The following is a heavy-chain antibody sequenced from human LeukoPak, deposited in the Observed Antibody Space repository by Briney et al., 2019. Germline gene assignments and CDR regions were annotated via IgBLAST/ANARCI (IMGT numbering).Heavy chain of an antibody. Sequence: PSETLSLTCTFSGGSISSYYWSWIREPPGKGLEWIGYIYYSGSTNYNPSLKGRVTMSVDTSKNQFSLKLSSVTAADTAVYYCARDKDYFDSGGAFDIWGQGTMVTLSS. CDR3: ARDKDYFDSGGAFDI. D-gene: IGHD3-22*01. V-gene: IGHV4-59*01. J-gene: IGHJ3*02. CDR2: IYYSGST. CDR1: GGSISSYY.